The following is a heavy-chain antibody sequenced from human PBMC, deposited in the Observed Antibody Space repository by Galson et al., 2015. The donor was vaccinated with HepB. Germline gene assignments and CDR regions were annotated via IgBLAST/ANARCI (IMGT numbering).Heavy chain of an antibody. CDR3: ARDKDSSSGALNWFDP. V-gene: IGHV3-21*06. CDR2: ISSSSSYI. J-gene: IGHJ5*02. Sequence: SLRLSCAASGFTFSTYSMNWVRQAPGKGLEWVSYISSSSSYIHCADSVNGRFTISRDNAKNSVYLQMNSLRAEDTAVYYCARDKDSSSGALNWFDPWGQGTLITVSS. CDR1: GFTFSTYS. D-gene: IGHD6-13*01.